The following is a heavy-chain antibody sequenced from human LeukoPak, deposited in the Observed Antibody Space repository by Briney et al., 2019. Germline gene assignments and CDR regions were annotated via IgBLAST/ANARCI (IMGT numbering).Heavy chain of an antibody. CDR2: IYYSGST. CDR3: AGERAYYYDSSALLGYFQH. J-gene: IGHJ1*01. CDR1: GGSISSYY. Sequence: SETLSLTCTASGGSISSYYWSWIRQPPGKGLEWVGYIYYSGSTNYNPSLKSRVTISVDTSKNQFSLKLNSVTAADTAVYYCAGERAYYYDSSALLGYFQHWGQGTLVTVSS. V-gene: IGHV4-59*01. D-gene: IGHD3-22*01.